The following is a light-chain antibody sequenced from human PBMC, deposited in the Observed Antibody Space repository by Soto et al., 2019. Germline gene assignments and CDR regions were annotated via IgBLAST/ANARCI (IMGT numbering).Light chain of an antibody. J-gene: IGKJ5*01. V-gene: IGKV3-11*01. CDR2: DAS. CDR1: QSVSSY. Sequence: SPAALSLTKGERATLSCRASQSVSSYLAWYQQKPGQAPRLLIYDASNRATGIPARFSGSGSGTDFTLTTSSLEPEDFAVYYCQQRSNLPLITFG. CDR3: QQRSNLPLIT.